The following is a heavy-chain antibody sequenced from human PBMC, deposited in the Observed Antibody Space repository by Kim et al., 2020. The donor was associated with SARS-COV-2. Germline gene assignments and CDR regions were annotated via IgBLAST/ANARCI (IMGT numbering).Heavy chain of an antibody. D-gene: IGHD2-2*01. CDR3: AKVGVGYCSSTSCYRFDY. V-gene: IGHV3-23*01. Sequence: KGRFTISRDNSKNTLYLQMTSLRAEDTAVYYCAKVGVGYCSSTSCYRFDYWGQGTLVTVSS. J-gene: IGHJ4*02.